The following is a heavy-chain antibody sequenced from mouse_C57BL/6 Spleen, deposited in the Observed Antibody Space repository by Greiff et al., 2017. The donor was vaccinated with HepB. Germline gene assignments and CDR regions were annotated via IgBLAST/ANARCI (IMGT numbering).Heavy chain of an antibody. V-gene: IGHV1-64*01. CDR3: ASLRRGNYVDV. CDR1: GYTFTSYW. Sequence: VQLQQPGAELVKPGASVKLSCKASGYTFTSYWMHWVKQRPGQGLEWIGMIHPNSGSSNYNEKFKSKATLTVDKSSSTAYMQLSSLTSEDSAVYYCASLRRGNYVDVWGTGTTVTVSS. D-gene: IGHD2-1*01. CDR2: IHPNSGSS. J-gene: IGHJ1*03.